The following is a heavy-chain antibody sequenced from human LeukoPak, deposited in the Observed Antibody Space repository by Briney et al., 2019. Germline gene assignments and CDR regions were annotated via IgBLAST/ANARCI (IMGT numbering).Heavy chain of an antibody. CDR2: IYSGGST. D-gene: IGHD3-10*01. J-gene: IGHJ4*02. CDR1: GFTVSSSY. CDR3: ARALSYYGSGRYDFDY. V-gene: IGHV3-53*05. Sequence: GGSLRLSCAASGFTVSSSYMSWVRQAPGKGLEWVSVIYSGGSTYYADSVKGRFTISRDNSKNTLYLQMNSLRAEDTAVYYCARALSYYGSGRYDFDYWGQGTLVTVSS.